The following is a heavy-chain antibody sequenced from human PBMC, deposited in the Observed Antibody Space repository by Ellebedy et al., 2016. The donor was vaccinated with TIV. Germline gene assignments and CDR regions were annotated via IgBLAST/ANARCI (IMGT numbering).Heavy chain of an antibody. CDR3: AKPYDILISPFHH. Sequence: GESLKISCAASGFTFSSYAMTWVRQAPGQGLEWVSSISGGGSSTYYADSVKGRFTISRDNSKNTLCLQMNGLRAEDTAVYYCAKPYDILISPFHHWGQGTLVTVSS. J-gene: IGHJ1*01. CDR1: GFTFSSYA. V-gene: IGHV3-23*01. CDR2: ISGGGSST. D-gene: IGHD3-9*01.